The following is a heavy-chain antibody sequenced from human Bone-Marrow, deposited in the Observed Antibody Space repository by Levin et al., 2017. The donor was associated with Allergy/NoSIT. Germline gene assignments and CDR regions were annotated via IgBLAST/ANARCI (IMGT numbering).Heavy chain of an antibody. D-gene: IGHD5-24*01. J-gene: IGHJ4*02. V-gene: IGHV7-4-1*02. Sequence: ASVKVSCKASGYIFTDYGIDWMRQAPGQGLEWVGRIDTSTGNTRYVQDLTGRLVLSLDTSVTTAYLQITNLKAEDTAVYYCARDRSIRDHWGQGTLVTVSS. CDR1: GYIFTDYG. CDR2: IDTSTGNT. CDR3: ARDRSIRDH.